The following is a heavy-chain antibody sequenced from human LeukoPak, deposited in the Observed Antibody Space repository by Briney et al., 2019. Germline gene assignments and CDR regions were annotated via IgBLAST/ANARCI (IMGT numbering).Heavy chain of an antibody. CDR3: ARLLVATPGVDH. J-gene: IGHJ5*02. CDR2: ISSSGTTI. D-gene: IGHD5-12*01. V-gene: IGHV3-48*04. Sequence: GGSLTLSCPASGFTFSSYWMHWVRQAPGKGLEWVADISSSGTTIYYADSVKDRFTISRDNAKNSLYLQMNSLRAEDTGVYYCARLLVATPGVDHWGQGTLVTVSS. CDR1: GFTFSSYW.